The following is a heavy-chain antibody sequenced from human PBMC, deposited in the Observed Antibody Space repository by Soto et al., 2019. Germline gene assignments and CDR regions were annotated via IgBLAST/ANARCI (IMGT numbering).Heavy chain of an antibody. D-gene: IGHD3-10*01. CDR2: IGSSSVTI. CDR1: GFTLSNYV. CDR3: VRGSSFVSGRYYDLGFFAP. J-gene: IGHJ5*02. V-gene: IGHV3-48*01. Sequence: GGSLRLSCAASGFTLSNYVMNWVRQAPGKGLEWISCIGSSSVTIFHADSVKGRFTISRDSAKNSLYLQMNSLRVEGTAIYYCVRGSSFVSGRYYDLGFFAPWGQGTLVTVSS.